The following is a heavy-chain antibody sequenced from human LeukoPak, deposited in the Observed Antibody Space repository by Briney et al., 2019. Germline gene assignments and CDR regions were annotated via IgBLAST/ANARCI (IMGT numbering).Heavy chain of an antibody. CDR1: GFTFSDYY. CDR3: TTEYYGSINH. CDR2: IERKTDGGTT. J-gene: IGHJ5*02. Sequence: GGSLRLSCAASGFTFSDYYMSWIRQAPGKGLEWVGHIERKTDGGTTDYAAPVKGRFTISRDDSRNTLYLQMNSLKTEDTAVYYCTTEYYGSINHWGQGTLVTVSS. D-gene: IGHD3-10*01. V-gene: IGHV3-15*04.